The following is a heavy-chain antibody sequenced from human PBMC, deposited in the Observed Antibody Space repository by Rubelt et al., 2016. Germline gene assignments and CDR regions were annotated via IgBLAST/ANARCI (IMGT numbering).Heavy chain of an antibody. CDR1: GGSISSYY. V-gene: IGHV4-4*07. Sequence: QVQLQESGPGLVKPSETLSLTCTVSGGSISSYYWSWIRQPAGKGLEWIGRIYTSGSTNYNPSLKSRVTISVDTSKNQFSLQLNSVTPEDTAVYYCARVRMTAMVDDAFDIWGQGTMVTVSS. CDR3: ARVRMTAMVDDAFDI. J-gene: IGHJ3*02. CDR2: IYTSGST. D-gene: IGHD5-18*01.